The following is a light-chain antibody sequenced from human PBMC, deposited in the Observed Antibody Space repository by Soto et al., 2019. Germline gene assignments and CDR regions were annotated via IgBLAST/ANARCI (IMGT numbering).Light chain of an antibody. CDR3: QHYDNWPPCT. CDR1: QSVSRF. CDR2: DTS. V-gene: IGKV3-15*01. J-gene: IGKJ2*02. Sequence: IVMTQSPATLSVSPGERVTLSCRASQSVSRFSAWYQQRPGQAPRLLIYDTSTRATGVPARFSGSGSGTEFSLTISSLQSEDFAVHYCQHYDNWPPCTFAQGTKLEVK.